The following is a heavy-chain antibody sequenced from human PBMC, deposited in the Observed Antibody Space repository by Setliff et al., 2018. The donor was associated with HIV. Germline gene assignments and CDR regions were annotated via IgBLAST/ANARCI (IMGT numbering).Heavy chain of an antibody. J-gene: IGHJ5*02. CDR2: IYYSGNT. V-gene: IGHV4-39*01. Sequence: SETLSLTCSVSGDSIFPSTYYWGWIRQPPGKRLEWIGSIYYSGNTYYNPSLKSRVTISVDTSKNQFFLNLSSVTATDSAVYYCARLGRPYSGQGWFDPWGQETLVTVSS. D-gene: IGHD5-12*01. CDR3: ARLGRPYSGQGWFDP. CDR1: GDSIFPSTYY.